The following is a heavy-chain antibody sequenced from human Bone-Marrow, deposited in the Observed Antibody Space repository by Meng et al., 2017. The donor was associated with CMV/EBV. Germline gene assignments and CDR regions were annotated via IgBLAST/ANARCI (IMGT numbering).Heavy chain of an antibody. D-gene: IGHD3-22*01. CDR3: AYYSSSGYYFDY. CDR1: GFIFKTYA. J-gene: IGHJ4*02. Sequence: GESLKISCAASGFIFKTYAMHWVRQAPGKGLEWVTGIRYDGTEKYYADSVRGRFTVSRDNSKNILYLEMNSLRTEDTALYYCAYYSSSGYYFDYWGRGTRVTGYS. V-gene: IGHV3-30*02. CDR2: IRYDGTEK.